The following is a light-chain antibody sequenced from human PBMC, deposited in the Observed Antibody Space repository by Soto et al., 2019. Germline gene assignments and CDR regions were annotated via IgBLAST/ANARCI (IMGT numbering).Light chain of an antibody. V-gene: IGLV2-14*03. Sequence: QSALTQPASVSGSPGQSITISCTGTSSDVGGYNYVSWYQHHPGKAPKLMIYDVFNRPSGVSNRFSGSKSGNTASLTISGLRAEDESDYYCTSYTSSNTLVFGGGTKLTVL. CDR3: TSYTSSNTLV. CDR2: DVF. CDR1: SSDVGGYNY. J-gene: IGLJ3*02.